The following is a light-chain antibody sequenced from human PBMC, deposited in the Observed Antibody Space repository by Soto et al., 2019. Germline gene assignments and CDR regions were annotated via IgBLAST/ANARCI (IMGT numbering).Light chain of an antibody. CDR2: GAS. CDR3: QQYNNWPYT. Sequence: EIVMTQSPATLSVSPGERATLSCRASQNVNTNLAWYQQKPGQAPRLLIYGASTRATGIPARCSGSGSGTEFTLTISSLQSEDFAVYSCQQYNNWPYTFGQGTELEIK. V-gene: IGKV3-15*01. J-gene: IGKJ2*01. CDR1: QNVNTN.